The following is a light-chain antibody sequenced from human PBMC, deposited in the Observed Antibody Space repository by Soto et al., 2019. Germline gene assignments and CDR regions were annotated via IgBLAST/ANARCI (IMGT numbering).Light chain of an antibody. J-gene: IGLJ2*01. CDR2: EVS. V-gene: IGLV2-8*01. CDR1: SSDVGAYNY. Sequence: QSALTQPPSASGSPGQSVTISCTGTSSDVGAYNYVSWYQQRPGKAPKLMIYEVSKRPSGVPDRFSGSKSGNTASLTVSGLQAEDEVDYYCSSYAGGNNLVVFGGGTKLTVL. CDR3: SSYAGGNNLVV.